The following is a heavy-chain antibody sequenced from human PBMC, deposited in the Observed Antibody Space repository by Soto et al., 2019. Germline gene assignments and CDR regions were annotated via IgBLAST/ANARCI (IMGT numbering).Heavy chain of an antibody. D-gene: IGHD3-10*01. CDR2: ISSTGNT. V-gene: IGHV4-59*12. CDR1: GGSISSYY. Sequence: SETLSLTCPVSGGSISSYYWSWIRQPPGKGLEWIGCISSTGNTNYNPSLKSRVTISVDTSKNQFSLKLSSVTAADTAVYFCAREGYYSGSGTYSPPRYYGMDVWGQGTTVTVSS. J-gene: IGHJ6*02. CDR3: AREGYYSGSGTYSPPRYYGMDV.